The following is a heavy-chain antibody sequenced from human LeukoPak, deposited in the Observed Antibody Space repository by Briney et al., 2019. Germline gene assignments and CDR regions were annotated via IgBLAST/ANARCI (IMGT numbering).Heavy chain of an antibody. CDR2: INRDGSGK. Sequence: GSLRLSCAASGFTFSSYAMSWVRRVPGRGREWVANINRDGSGKYYLPSVRSRFTITKDDAKDTLYQQMDSLRPEDTAIYYCARVEYSGNGNLNWGQGTLVTVSS. CDR3: ARVEYSGNGNLN. CDR1: GFTFSSYA. V-gene: IGHV3-7*03. D-gene: IGHD1-26*01. J-gene: IGHJ4*02.